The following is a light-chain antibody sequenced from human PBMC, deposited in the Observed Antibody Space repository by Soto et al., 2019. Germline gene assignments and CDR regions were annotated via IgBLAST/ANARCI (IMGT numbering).Light chain of an antibody. Sequence: DIQMTQSPSSLSASVGDRVTITCRASQSISSYLNWYQQKPGKAPKLLIYAASSLQSGVPSRFSGSESGTDFTLTISSLQPEDCATYYCQQSYSTPITFGQGTRLEI. CDR1: QSISSY. CDR2: AAS. CDR3: QQSYSTPIT. J-gene: IGKJ5*01. V-gene: IGKV1-39*01.